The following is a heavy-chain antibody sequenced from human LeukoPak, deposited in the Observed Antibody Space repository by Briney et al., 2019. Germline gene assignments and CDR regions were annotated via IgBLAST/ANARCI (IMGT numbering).Heavy chain of an antibody. CDR1: GYSFTRYW. V-gene: IGHV5-51*01. Sequence: PGGSLRLSCKASGYSFTRYWIGWVRQMPGRGLEWMGIIYPGDSDTRYSPSFQGQVTISADKSISTAYLQWSSLKASDTAMYYCARQDVDIVATTNSPFGYWGQGTLVTVSS. D-gene: IGHD5-12*01. J-gene: IGHJ4*02. CDR3: ARQDVDIVATTNSPFGY. CDR2: IYPGDSDT.